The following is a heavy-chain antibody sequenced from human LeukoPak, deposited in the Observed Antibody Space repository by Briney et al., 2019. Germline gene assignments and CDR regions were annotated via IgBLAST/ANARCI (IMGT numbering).Heavy chain of an antibody. J-gene: IGHJ4*02. CDR1: GGSISSGGYY. CDR2: ISYSGST. D-gene: IGHD1-26*01. CDR3: ARRVGAFYLDY. V-gene: IGHV4-31*03. Sequence: PSETLSLTCTVSGGSISSGGYYWSWIRQHPGKGLEWIGYISYSGSTYYNPSLKSRVTISVDTSKNQFSLKLSSVTAADTAMYYCARRVGAFYLDYWGQGTLVTVSS.